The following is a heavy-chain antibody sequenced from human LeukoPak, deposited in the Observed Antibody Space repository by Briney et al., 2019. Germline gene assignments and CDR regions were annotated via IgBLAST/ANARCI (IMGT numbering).Heavy chain of an antibody. V-gene: IGHV3-15*01. J-gene: IGHJ4*02. CDR1: GFTFSTYA. CDR2: IKSKTDGGTT. CDR3: TTDPSGDHGFDY. D-gene: IGHD4-17*01. Sequence: PGGSLRLSCAASGFTFSTYAMNWVRQAPGKGLEWVGRIKSKTDGGTTDYAAPVKGRFTISRDDSKNTLYLQMNSLKTEDTAVCYCTTDPSGDHGFDYWGQGTLVTVSS.